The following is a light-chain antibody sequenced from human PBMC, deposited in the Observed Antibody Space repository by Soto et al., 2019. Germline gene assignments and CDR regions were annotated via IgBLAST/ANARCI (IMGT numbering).Light chain of an antibody. J-gene: IGLJ1*01. CDR3: QSYDSSLSGAYV. CDR2: GNS. Sequence: SVLTQPPPVSRAPGERVTISCPGGSSKNGAGYDVHWYQQLPGTAPKLLIYGNSNRPSGVPDRFSGSKSGTSASLAITGLQAEDEADYYCQSYDSSLSGAYVFGTGTKVTVL. V-gene: IGLV1-40*01. CDR1: SSKNGAGYD.